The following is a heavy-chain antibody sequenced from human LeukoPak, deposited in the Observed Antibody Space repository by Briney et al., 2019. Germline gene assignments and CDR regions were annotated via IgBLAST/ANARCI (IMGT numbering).Heavy chain of an antibody. Sequence: PSETLSLTCTVSGVSISSSNSYWGWIRQPPGKGLEWIGSIYYSGNTYYNASLKSQVSISIDTSKNQFSLRLTSVTAADTAVYYCASQTGSGLFILPGGQGTLVTVSS. J-gene: IGHJ4*02. CDR2: IYYSGNT. D-gene: IGHD3/OR15-3a*01. CDR3: ASQTGSGLFILP. V-gene: IGHV4-39*01. CDR1: GVSISSSNSY.